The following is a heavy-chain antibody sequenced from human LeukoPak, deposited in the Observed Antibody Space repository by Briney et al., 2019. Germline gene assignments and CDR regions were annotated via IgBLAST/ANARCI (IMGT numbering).Heavy chain of an antibody. Sequence: PSETLSLTCTVSGGSISSYYWSWIWQPPGKGLEWIGYIYYSGSTNYNPSLKSRVTISVDTSKNQFSLKLSSVTAADTAVYYCASGYSYGPPGVFDYWGQGTLVTVSS. CDR1: GGSISSYY. V-gene: IGHV4-59*01. J-gene: IGHJ4*02. CDR3: ASGYSYGPPGVFDY. D-gene: IGHD5-18*01. CDR2: IYYSGST.